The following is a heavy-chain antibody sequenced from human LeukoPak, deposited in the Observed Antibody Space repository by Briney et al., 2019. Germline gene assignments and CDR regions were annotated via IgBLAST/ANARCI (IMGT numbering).Heavy chain of an antibody. D-gene: IGHD2-2*03. J-gene: IGHJ4*02. Sequence: PGGSLRLSCAASGFTFSSYSMNWVRQAPGKGLEWVSSISSSSSYIYYADSVKGRFTISRDNAKNSLYLQMNSLRAEDTAVYYCARVDGYCSSTSCKSSYGPQVYWGQGTLVTVSS. V-gene: IGHV3-21*01. CDR2: ISSSSSYI. CDR3: ARVDGYCSSTSCKSSYGPQVY. CDR1: GFTFSSYS.